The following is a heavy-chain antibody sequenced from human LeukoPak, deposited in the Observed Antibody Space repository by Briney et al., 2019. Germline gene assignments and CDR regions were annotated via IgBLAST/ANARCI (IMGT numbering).Heavy chain of an antibody. D-gene: IGHD6-13*01. Sequence: GGSLRLSCAASGFTFSDYYMSWIRQAPGKGLEWVSYISSGGSTIYYADSVKGRSTISRDNAKNSLYLQMNSLRAEDTAVYYCARAYPPPYSSSWWYYFDYWGQGTLVTVSS. CDR2: ISSGGSTI. CDR3: ARAYPPPYSSSWWYYFDY. CDR1: GFTFSDYY. V-gene: IGHV3-11*01. J-gene: IGHJ4*02.